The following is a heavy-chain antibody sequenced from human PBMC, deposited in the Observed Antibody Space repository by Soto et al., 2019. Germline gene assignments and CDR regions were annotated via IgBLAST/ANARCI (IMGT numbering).Heavy chain of an antibody. CDR3: ARVYYEYVWGSPNHWFDP. V-gene: IGHV1-18*01. Sequence: ASVKVSCKASGYTFTSYGISWVRQAPGQGLEWMGWISAYNGNTNYAQKLQGRVTMTTDTSTSTAYMELRSLRSDDTAVYYCARVYYEYVWGSPNHWFDPWGQGTLVTVSS. J-gene: IGHJ5*02. CDR2: ISAYNGNT. D-gene: IGHD3-16*01. CDR1: GYTFTSYG.